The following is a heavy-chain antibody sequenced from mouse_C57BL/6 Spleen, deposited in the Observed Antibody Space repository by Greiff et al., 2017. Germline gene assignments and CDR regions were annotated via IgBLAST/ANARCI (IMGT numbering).Heavy chain of an antibody. D-gene: IGHD1-1*01. V-gene: IGHV1-5*01. CDR3: TRTSGSSLDY. Sequence: EVQGVESGTVLARPGASVTMSCKTSGYTFTSYWMHWVKLRPGQGLEWIGAIYPGHSDTSYNQKFKGKDKLTAVTSASTAYMELSSLTNEDSAVYYWTRTSGSSLDYWGQGTTLTVSS. J-gene: IGHJ2*01. CDR2: IYPGHSDT. CDR1: GYTFTSYW.